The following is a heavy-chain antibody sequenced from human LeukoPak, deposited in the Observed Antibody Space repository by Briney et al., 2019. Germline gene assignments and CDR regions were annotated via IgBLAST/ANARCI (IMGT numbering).Heavy chain of an antibody. D-gene: IGHD2-15*01. CDR1: GGSISSSSYY. J-gene: IGHJ5*02. V-gene: IGHV4-39*01. CDR3: GSSSVVAATGFDP. CDR2: IYYSGST. Sequence: SETLSLTCTVSGGSISSSSYYCGWIRQPPGKGLEWIGSIYYSGSTYCNPSLKSRVTISVDTSKNQFSLKLSSVTAADTAVYYCGSSSVVAATGFDPWGQGTLVTVSS.